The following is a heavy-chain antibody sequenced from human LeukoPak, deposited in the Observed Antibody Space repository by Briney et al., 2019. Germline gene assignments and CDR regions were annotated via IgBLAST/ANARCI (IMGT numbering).Heavy chain of an antibody. CDR3: ARHYGGNSVTAGFQY. Sequence: GASVKVSCKASGGTFSSYAISWVRQASGHGLEWIGRIIPILAITHYAQRFEGRVTITADESATTAYMELSSLTSKDTALYFCARHYGGNSVTAGFQYWGQGTLVTVSS. V-gene: IGHV1-69*04. J-gene: IGHJ1*01. CDR2: IIPILAIT. D-gene: IGHD4-23*01. CDR1: GGTFSSYA.